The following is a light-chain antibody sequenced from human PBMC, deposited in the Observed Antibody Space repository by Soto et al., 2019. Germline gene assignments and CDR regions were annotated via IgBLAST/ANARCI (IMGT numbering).Light chain of an antibody. Sequence: DIQLTQSPSFLSASVGDRVTITCRASQEISSYVVWYQRQSGKAPKLLIYGASTLQGGVPSRFSGGQSGTESTLTITSLQPEDFCTYYCQQLFDYPLTFGRGTEVEIK. CDR3: QQLFDYPLT. J-gene: IGKJ4*01. CDR1: QEISSY. V-gene: IGKV1-9*01. CDR2: GAS.